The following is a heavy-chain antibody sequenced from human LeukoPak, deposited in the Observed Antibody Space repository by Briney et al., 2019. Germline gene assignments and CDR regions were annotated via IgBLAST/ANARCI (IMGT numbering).Heavy chain of an antibody. V-gene: IGHV1-69*13. CDR2: IIPIFGTA. D-gene: IGHD3-3*01. CDR3: ARKYYDFWSGYSEVGDYYYYYMDV. J-gene: IGHJ6*03. CDR1: GGTFISYA. Sequence: GASVKVSCKASGGTFISYAISWVRQAPGQGLEWMGGIIPIFGTANYAQKFQGRVTITADESTSTAYMELSSLRSEDTAVYYCARKYYDFWSGYSEVGDYYYYYMDVWGKGTTVTVSS.